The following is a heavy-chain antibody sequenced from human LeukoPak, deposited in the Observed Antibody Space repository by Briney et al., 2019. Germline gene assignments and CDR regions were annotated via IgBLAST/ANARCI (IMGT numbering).Heavy chain of an antibody. J-gene: IGHJ4*02. Sequence: GGSLRLSCAASGFTFSSYAMSWVRQAPGKGLEWVSAISGGGGSTYYADSVKGRFTISRDNSKNTLYLQMNSLRADDTAVYYCAKEVRGYSYGYEGDYWGQGTLVTVSS. V-gene: IGHV3-23*01. CDR3: AKEVRGYSYGYEGDY. CDR2: ISGGGGST. D-gene: IGHD5-18*01. CDR1: GFTFSSYA.